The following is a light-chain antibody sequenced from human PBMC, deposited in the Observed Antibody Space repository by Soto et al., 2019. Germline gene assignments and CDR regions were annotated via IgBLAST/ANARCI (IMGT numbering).Light chain of an antibody. CDR3: CSYAGSSTGV. CDR2: EGS. V-gene: IGLV2-23*01. CDR1: SSDVGSYNL. Sequence: QSALTQPASVSGSPGQSITISCTGTSSDVGSYNLVSWYQQHPGKAPKLMIYEGSKRPSGVSNRFSGSKSGNTASLTISGLQAEDEADYYCCSYAGSSTGVFGGGTKLIVL. J-gene: IGLJ3*02.